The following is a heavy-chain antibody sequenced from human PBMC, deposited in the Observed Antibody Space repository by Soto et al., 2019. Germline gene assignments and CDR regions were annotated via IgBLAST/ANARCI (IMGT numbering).Heavy chain of an antibody. CDR2: ISGNGDST. V-gene: IGHV3-23*01. CDR3: AIPAGRTGTGPDY. D-gene: IGHD3-9*01. Sequence: GGSLRLSCAASGFTFSSYAMSWVRQAPGKGLEWVSAISGNGDSTYYADSVKGRFTISRDNSKNTLYMQMNSLRAEDTAVYYCAIPAGRTGTGPDYWGQGTLVTVSS. CDR1: GFTFSSYA. J-gene: IGHJ4*02.